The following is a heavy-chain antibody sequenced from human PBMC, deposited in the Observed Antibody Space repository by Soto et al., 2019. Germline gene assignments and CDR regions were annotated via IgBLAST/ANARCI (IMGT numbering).Heavy chain of an antibody. D-gene: IGHD1-26*01. J-gene: IGHJ4*02. CDR3: ARVRVGATVLSTVDY. CDR2: INHSGST. CDR1: GGSFSGYY. Sequence: QVQLQQWGAGLLKPSETLSLTCAVYGGSFSGYYWSWIRQPPGKGLEWSGEINHSGSTNYNPSLKSRVTISVDTSKNQFSLKLSSVTAADTAVYYCARVRVGATVLSTVDYWGQGTLVTVSS. V-gene: IGHV4-34*01.